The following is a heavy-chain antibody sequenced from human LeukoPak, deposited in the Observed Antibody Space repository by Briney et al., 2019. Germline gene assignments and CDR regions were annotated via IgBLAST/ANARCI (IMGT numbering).Heavy chain of an antibody. CDR3: ASQSVDFWSGSLGYYYYYMDV. D-gene: IGHD3-3*01. CDR1: GFIFSSYA. Sequence: GGSLRLSCAASGFIFSSYAMYWVRQAPGKGLEWVSAISGSGGSTYYADSVKGRFTISRDNSKNTLYLQMNSLRAEDTAVYYCASQSVDFWSGSLGYYYYYMDVWGKGTTVTVSS. CDR2: ISGSGGST. J-gene: IGHJ6*03. V-gene: IGHV3-23*01.